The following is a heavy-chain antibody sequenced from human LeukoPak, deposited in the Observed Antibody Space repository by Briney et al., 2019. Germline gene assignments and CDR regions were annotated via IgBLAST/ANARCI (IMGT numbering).Heavy chain of an antibody. CDR3: AKLGDIAVADYFDY. J-gene: IGHJ4*02. V-gene: IGHV3-23*01. Sequence: PGGSLRLSCAASALTFSRYAMSWVRQAPGKGLEWVSAISGSGGSTYYADSVKGRFTISRDNSKNALYLQMNSLRAEDTAVYYCAKLGDIAVADYFDYWGQGTLVTVSS. CDR2: ISGSGGST. D-gene: IGHD6-19*01. CDR1: ALTFSRYA.